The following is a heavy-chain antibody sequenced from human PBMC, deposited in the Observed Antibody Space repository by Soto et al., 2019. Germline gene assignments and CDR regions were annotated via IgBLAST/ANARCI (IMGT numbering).Heavy chain of an antibody. J-gene: IGHJ4*02. V-gene: IGHV3-48*01. CDR3: ARIGRLRWGDY. Sequence: EVQLVESGGGLVQPGGSLRLSCAASGFTFSSYSMNWVRQAPGKGLEWVSYISSSSSTIYYADYVKGRFTISRYNAKNSLYLQMNSLRAEDTAVYYCARIGRLRWGDYWGQGTLVTVSS. D-gene: IGHD4-17*01. CDR1: GFTFSSYS. CDR2: ISSSSSTI.